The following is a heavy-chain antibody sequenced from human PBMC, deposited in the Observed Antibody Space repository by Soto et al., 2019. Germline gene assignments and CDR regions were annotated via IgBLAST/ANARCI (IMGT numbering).Heavy chain of an antibody. V-gene: IGHV4-59*01. CDR2: IYYGAYT. J-gene: IGHJ5*02. D-gene: IGHD1-26*01. Sequence: SETLSLTCSVSGGSITSDWWSWIRQPPGKGLEWIGYIYYGAYTNYNPIPKSRVTISGDTSKNQVSLKLNSVTTADTAVYYCARWDSNWFDPWGQGVLVTVSS. CDR1: GGSITSDW. CDR3: ARWDSNWFDP.